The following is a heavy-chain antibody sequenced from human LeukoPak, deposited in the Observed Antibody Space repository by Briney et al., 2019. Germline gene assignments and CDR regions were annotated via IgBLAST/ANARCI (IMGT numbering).Heavy chain of an antibody. CDR1: GYTFTSYY. CDR2: INPSGGST. CDR3: ARLPSFLGYCSGTTCYPNFDY. Sequence: ASVKVSCKASGYTFTSYYMHWVRQAPGQGLEWMGIINPSGGSTSYAQKFQGRVTMTRDTSTSTVYMELRSLRSDDTAIYYCARLPSFLGYCSGTTCYPNFDYWGQGTLVTVSS. V-gene: IGHV1-46*01. D-gene: IGHD2-2*01. J-gene: IGHJ4*02.